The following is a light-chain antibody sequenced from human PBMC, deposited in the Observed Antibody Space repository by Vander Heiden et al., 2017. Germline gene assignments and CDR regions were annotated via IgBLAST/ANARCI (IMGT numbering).Light chain of an antibody. J-gene: IGKJ1*01. CDR1: QSVLYSSNNKNY. CDR3: QQYYSSFWT. CDR2: WAT. V-gene: IGKV4-1*01. Sequence: DIVMTQSPDSLAVSLGERATINCKASQSVLYSSNNKNYLAWYQQKPGQSPKLLISWATDRESGVPDRFSGSGSGTDFTLTISSLQSEDVAVYYCQQYYSSFWTFGQGTKVEIK.